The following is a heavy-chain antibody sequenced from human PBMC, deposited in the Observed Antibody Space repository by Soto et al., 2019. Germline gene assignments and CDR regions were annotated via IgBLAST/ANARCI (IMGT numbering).Heavy chain of an antibody. V-gene: IGHV5-51*01. CDR1: GYRFTSYW. CDR2: IYPGDSDT. D-gene: IGHD2-8*01. Sequence: LGEYQKTSCKGSGYRFTSYWIGGVRQMPGKGLEWMGIIYPGDSDTSYSPSFQGQVTISADKSISTAYLQWSSLKDSDTAMYYCARREWAGAFYSWGQGTMVTV. CDR3: ARREWAGAFYS. J-gene: IGHJ3*02.